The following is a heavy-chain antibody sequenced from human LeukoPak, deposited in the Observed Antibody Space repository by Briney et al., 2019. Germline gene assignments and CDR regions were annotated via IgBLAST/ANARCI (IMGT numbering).Heavy chain of an antibody. V-gene: IGHV3-11*01. CDR1: EFTFSDYY. D-gene: IGHD2/OR15-2a*01. CDR2: ISSSGDSL. Sequence: GGSLRLSCAASEFTFSDYYMTWIRQAPGKGLEWISFISSSGDSLYYADSVRGRFTISRDNAKNSLYLQMNSLRAEDTAVCYCAREVVIVPDYFYYGLDVWGQGTTVTVSS. CDR3: AREVVIVPDYFYYGLDV. J-gene: IGHJ6*02.